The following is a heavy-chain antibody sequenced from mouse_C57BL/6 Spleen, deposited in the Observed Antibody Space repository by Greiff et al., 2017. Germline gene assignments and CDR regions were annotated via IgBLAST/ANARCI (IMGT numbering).Heavy chain of an antibody. CDR3: AKCPTTVGGYAMDY. J-gene: IGHJ4*01. V-gene: IGHV2-3*01. CDR2: IWGDGST. Sequence: VKVVESGPGLVAPSQSLSITCTVSGFSLTSYGVSWVRQPPGKGLEWLGVIWGDGSTNYHSALISRLSISKDNSKSQVFLKLNSLQTDDTATYYCAKCPTTVGGYAMDYWGQGTSVTVSS. CDR1: GFSLTSYG. D-gene: IGHD1-1*01.